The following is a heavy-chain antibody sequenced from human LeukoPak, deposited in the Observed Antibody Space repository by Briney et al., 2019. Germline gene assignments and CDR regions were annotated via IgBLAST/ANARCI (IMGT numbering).Heavy chain of an antibody. CDR1: GGSISSGDYY. D-gene: IGHD1-26*01. Sequence: SETLSLTCTVSGGSISSGDYYWSWIRQPPGKGLEWIGEINHSGSTNYNPSLKSRVTISVDTSKNQFSLKLSSVTAADTAVYYCARGEVGANYYFDYWGQGTLVTVSS. CDR3: ARGEVGANYYFDY. V-gene: IGHV4-39*07. CDR2: INHSGST. J-gene: IGHJ4*02.